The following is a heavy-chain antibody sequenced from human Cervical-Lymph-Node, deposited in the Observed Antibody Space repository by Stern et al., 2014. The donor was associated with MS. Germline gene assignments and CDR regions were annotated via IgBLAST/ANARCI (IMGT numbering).Heavy chain of an antibody. Sequence: EEQLVESGGGVVRPGGSLRLSCAASGFTFDDYGMSWVRQAPGKGLEFVSGINWNGGSRGYADSSKGRLTISRDNAKNSLYLQMNSLRAEDTALYHCARVGRGILGYCSSTSCFGAFDIWGQGTMVTVSS. CDR1: GFTFDDYG. V-gene: IGHV3-20*01. J-gene: IGHJ3*02. D-gene: IGHD2-2*01. CDR2: INWNGGSR. CDR3: ARVGRGILGYCSSTSCFGAFDI.